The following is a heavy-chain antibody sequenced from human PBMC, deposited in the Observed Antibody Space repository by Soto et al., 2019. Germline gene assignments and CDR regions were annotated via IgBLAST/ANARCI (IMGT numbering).Heavy chain of an antibody. D-gene: IGHD2-21*01. V-gene: IGHV4-39*01. Sequence: SETLSLTCTVSGGSISSSSYYWGWIRHPPGKGLEWIGSIFYSGSTYYNPSLQSRVTISVDTSTNQFSLKLRSVTAADTAVYYCARIVRGIVITYYYMDVWGKGTTVTVSS. CDR2: IFYSGST. CDR3: ARIVRGIVITYYYMDV. J-gene: IGHJ6*03. CDR1: GGSISSSSYY.